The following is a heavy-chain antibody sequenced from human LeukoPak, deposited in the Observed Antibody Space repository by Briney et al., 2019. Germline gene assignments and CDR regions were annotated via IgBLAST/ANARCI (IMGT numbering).Heavy chain of an antibody. V-gene: IGHV4-39*01. Sequence: PSETLSLTCTVSGGSISTTCYYWGCIRQPPGKGLEWHGTIYYSGSAFYTPSLQSRVTISVATSKNPFSLKLSAVTAADTAVYCGARHSPHLCVGGACYSIGFDSWGQGALVTVSS. CDR3: ARHSPHLCVGGACYSIGFDS. J-gene: IGHJ4*02. CDR2: IYYSGSA. D-gene: IGHD2-15*01. CDR1: GGSISTTCYY.